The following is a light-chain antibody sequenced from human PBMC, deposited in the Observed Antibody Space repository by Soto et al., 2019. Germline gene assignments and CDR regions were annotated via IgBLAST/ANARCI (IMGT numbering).Light chain of an antibody. CDR3: SSYTSSVTYV. J-gene: IGLJ1*01. Sequence: QSALTQPASVSGSAGQSITISCTGTSSNVGGYDYVSWYQQHPGTAPKVMIYEVRYRPSGVSNRFSGSKSGNTASLTISGLQAEDEADYYCSSYTSSVTYVFGTGTKVTVL. V-gene: IGLV2-14*01. CDR1: SSNVGGYDY. CDR2: EVR.